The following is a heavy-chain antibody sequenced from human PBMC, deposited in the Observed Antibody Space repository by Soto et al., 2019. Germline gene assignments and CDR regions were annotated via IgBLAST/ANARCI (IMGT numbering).Heavy chain of an antibody. CDR2: IYSGGST. Sequence: GGSLRLYCAPSGCRVSSKYLVFVRQVPGKGLEWVSVIYSGGSTYYADSVKGRFTISRDNSKNTLYLQMNSLRAEDTAVYYCARDQSNYDILTGYYYYYGMGVSGQGTTVTVSS. J-gene: IGHJ6*02. CDR3: ARDQSNYDILTGYYYYYGMGV. V-gene: IGHV3-53*01. CDR1: GCRVSSKY. D-gene: IGHD3-9*01.